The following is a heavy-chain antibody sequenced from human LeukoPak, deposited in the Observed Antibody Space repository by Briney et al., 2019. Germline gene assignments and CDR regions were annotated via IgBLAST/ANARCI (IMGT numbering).Heavy chain of an antibody. CDR3: ARVKYSSGWYGSFDY. CDR1: SGSISSHY. J-gene: IGHJ4*02. V-gene: IGHV4-59*11. D-gene: IGHD6-19*01. Sequence: SETLSLTCTVSSGSISSHYWSWIRQPPGKGLEWIGYIYYSGSTNYNPSLKSRVTISVDTSKNQFSLKLSSVTAADTAVYYCARVKYSSGWYGSFDYWGKGTLVTVSS. CDR2: IYYSGST.